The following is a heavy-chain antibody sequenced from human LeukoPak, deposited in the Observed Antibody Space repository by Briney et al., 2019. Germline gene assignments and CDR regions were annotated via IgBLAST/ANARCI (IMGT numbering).Heavy chain of an antibody. Sequence: SETLSLTCTVAGGSISTISSGTYYWGWIRQPPGKGLEWIGSINYSGSTDYNPSLKSRVTISVDTSKNQFSLNLNSVTAADTAVYYCASGHHRNGYTYFDFWGQGTLVTVSS. CDR1: GGSISTISSGTYY. CDR3: ASGHHRNGYTYFDF. CDR2: INYSGST. V-gene: IGHV4-39*07. J-gene: IGHJ4*02. D-gene: IGHD5-24*01.